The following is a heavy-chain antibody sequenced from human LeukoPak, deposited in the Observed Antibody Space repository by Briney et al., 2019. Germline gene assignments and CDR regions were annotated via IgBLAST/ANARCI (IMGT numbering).Heavy chain of an antibody. CDR2: IFSNDEK. CDR3: ARIDDNGSGYSL. V-gene: IGHV2-26*01. Sequence: SGPVLVKPTETLTLTCTVSGFSLSNARMGVSWIRQPPGKALEWLAHIFSNDEKSYSTSLKSRLTISKDTSKSQVVLTMTNMDPVDTATYYCARIDDNGSGYSLWGQGTLVTVSS. J-gene: IGHJ4*02. CDR1: GFSLSNARMG. D-gene: IGHD3-22*01.